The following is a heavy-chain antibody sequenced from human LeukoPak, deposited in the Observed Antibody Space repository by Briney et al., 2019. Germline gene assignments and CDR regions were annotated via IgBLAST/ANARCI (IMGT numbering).Heavy chain of an antibody. Sequence: SETLSLTCTVSGGSISSGSYYWSWIRQPAGTGLEWIGRIYTSGSTNYNPSLKSRVTISVDTSKNQFSLKLSSVTAADTAVYYCARDTGSSSSWSYYYYYYMDVWGKGTTVTISS. CDR1: GGSISSGSYY. J-gene: IGHJ6*03. CDR3: ARDTGSSSSWSYYYYYYMDV. CDR2: IYTSGST. D-gene: IGHD6-13*01. V-gene: IGHV4-61*02.